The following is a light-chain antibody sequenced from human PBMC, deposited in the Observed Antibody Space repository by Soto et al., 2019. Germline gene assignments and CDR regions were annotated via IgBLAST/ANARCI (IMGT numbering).Light chain of an antibody. Sequence: EIVLTQSPGTLSLSPGQRATLSCRASQSVRSNYLSWYRQRPGQAPRLLIYGVSNRASGIPDRFSGSGSGTDFTLTISRLEPEDFAVYYCHQTSSSPFTFGPGTKIDIK. CDR1: QSVRSNY. CDR3: HQTSSSPFT. J-gene: IGKJ3*01. V-gene: IGKV3-20*01. CDR2: GVS.